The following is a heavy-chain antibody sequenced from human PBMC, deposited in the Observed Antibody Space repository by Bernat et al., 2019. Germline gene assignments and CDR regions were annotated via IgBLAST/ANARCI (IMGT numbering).Heavy chain of an antibody. Sequence: EVQLLESGGGLVQPGGSLRLSCAASGFTFSSYAMRWVRQAPGKGLEWVSAISGSGGSTYYADSVKGRFTISRDNSKNTLYLQMNSLRAEDTAVYYCARDLGAVAGPGEGDYYDYYGMDVWGQGTMVTVSS. CDR2: ISGSGGST. CDR3: ARDLGAVAGPGEGDYYDYYGMDV. CDR1: GFTFSSYA. V-gene: IGHV3-23*01. J-gene: IGHJ6*02. D-gene: IGHD6-19*01.